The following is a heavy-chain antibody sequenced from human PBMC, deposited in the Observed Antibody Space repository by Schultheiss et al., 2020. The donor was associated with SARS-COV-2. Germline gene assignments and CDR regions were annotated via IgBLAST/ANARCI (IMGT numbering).Heavy chain of an antibody. V-gene: IGHV3-48*01. Sequence: GGSLRLSCAASGFTVSSNYMSWVRQAPGKGLEWVSYISSSSSTIYYADSVKGRFTISRDNAKNSLYLQMNSLRAEDTAVYYCARAGSGSYFPFDCWGQGTLVTVSS. J-gene: IGHJ4*02. CDR2: ISSSSSTI. D-gene: IGHD1-26*01. CDR1: GFTVSSNY. CDR3: ARAGSGSYFPFDC.